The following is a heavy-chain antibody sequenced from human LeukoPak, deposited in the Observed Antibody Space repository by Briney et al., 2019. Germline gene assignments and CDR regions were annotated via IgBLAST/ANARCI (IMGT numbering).Heavy chain of an antibody. CDR3: ATDTPYRAEGGTYYFDY. V-gene: IGHV1-24*01. D-gene: IGHD1-26*01. J-gene: IGHJ4*02. CDR2: FDPEDGET. CDR1: GYTLTELS. Sequence: ASVKVSCKVSGYTLTELSMHWVRQAPGKGLEWMGGFDPEDGETIYAQKFQGRVTMTEDTSTDTAYMELSSLRSEDTAVYYCATDTPYRAEGGTYYFDYWGQGTLVTVSS.